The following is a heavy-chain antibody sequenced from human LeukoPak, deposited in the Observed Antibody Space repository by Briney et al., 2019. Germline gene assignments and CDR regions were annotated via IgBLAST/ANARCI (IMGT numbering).Heavy chain of an antibody. J-gene: IGHJ4*02. CDR1: GGSFSGYY. V-gene: IGHV4-34*01. CDR3: AREDGSGYYRY. CDR2: INHSGST. Sequence: SETLSLTCAVYGGSFSGYYWSWISQPPGKGLEWIGEINHSGSTNYNPSLKSRFTISVDTSKNQFSLKLSSVTAADTAVYYCAREDGSGYYRYWGQGTLVTVSS. D-gene: IGHD3-22*01.